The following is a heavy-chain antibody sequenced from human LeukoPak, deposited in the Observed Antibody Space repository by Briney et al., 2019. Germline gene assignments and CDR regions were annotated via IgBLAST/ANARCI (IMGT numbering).Heavy chain of an antibody. J-gene: IGHJ4*02. CDR2: ISYDGSNK. D-gene: IGHD6-13*01. Sequence: GRSLRLSCAASGFTFSSYAMHWVRQAPGKGLEWVAAISYDGSNKYYADSVKGRFTISRDNSKNTLYLQMNSLRAEDTAVYYCAREASSSWVSYYFDYWGQGALVTVSS. V-gene: IGHV3-30-3*01. CDR3: AREASSSWVSYYFDY. CDR1: GFTFSSYA.